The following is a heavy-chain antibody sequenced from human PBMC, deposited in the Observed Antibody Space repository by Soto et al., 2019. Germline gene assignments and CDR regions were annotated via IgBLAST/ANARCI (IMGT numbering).Heavy chain of an antibody. CDR1: GGSISSGGYY. CDR2: IYYSGST. CDR3: ARGFRGYYDSSGSYYFDY. V-gene: IGHV4-31*03. D-gene: IGHD3-22*01. J-gene: IGHJ4*02. Sequence: PSETLSLTCTVSGGSISSGGYYWSWIRQHPGKGLEWIGYIYYSGSTYYNPSLKSRVTISVDTSKNQFSLKLSSVTAADTAVYYCARGFRGYYDSSGSYYFDYWGQGTLVTVSS.